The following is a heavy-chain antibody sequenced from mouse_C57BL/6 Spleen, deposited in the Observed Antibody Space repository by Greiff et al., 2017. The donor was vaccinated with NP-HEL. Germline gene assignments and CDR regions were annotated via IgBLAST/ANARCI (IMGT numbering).Heavy chain of an antibody. CDR2: IRNKANGYTT. CDR1: GFTFTDYY. D-gene: IGHD1-1*01. Sequence: EVKLMESGGGLVQPGGSLSLSCAASGFTFTDYYMSWVRQPPGKALEWLGFIRNKANGYTTEYSASVKGRFTISRDNSQSILYLQMNALRAEDSATYYCARSTYYYGSIAYWGQGTLVTVSA. CDR3: ARSTYYYGSIAY. V-gene: IGHV7-3*01. J-gene: IGHJ3*01.